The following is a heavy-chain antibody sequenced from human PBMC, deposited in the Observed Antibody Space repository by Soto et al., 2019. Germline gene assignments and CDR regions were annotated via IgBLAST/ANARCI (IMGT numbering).Heavy chain of an antibody. CDR3: ARHRPVVVAATNNWFDP. J-gene: IGHJ5*02. CDR1: GGSISSGGYY. D-gene: IGHD2-15*01. V-gene: IGHV4-31*03. Sequence: PSETLSLTCTVSGGSISSGGYYWSWIRQHPGKGLEWIGYIYYSGSTYYNPSLKSRVTISVDTSKNQFSPKLSSVTAADTAVYYCARHRPVVVAATNNWFDPWGQGTLVTVSS. CDR2: IYYSGST.